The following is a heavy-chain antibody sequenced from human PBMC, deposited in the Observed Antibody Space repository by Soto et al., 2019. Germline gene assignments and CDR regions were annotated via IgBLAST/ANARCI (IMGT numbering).Heavy chain of an antibody. CDR3: ARRVILQWLVLSDAFDI. Sequence: QVQLQESGPALVKPSETLSLTCTVSGGSISSYYWSWIRQPPGKGLEWIGYIYYSGSTNYNPSLKSLVTISAETSKHQFLLILCSVTSADTAVYDCARRVILQWLVLSDAFDIWGLGTIVTVSS. CDR1: GGSISSYY. CDR2: IYYSGST. J-gene: IGHJ3*02. V-gene: IGHV4-59*01. D-gene: IGHD6-19*01.